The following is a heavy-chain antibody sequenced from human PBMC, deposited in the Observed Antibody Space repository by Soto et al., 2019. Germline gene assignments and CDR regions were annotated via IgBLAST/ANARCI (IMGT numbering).Heavy chain of an antibody. CDR2: INHSGST. Sequence: SETLSLTCAVYCGSFSSYYWSWIRQPPGKGLEWIGEINHSGSTNYNPSLKSRVTMSVDTPKNQFSLKLSSVTAADTAVYYCARTSRFDCWGQGNLVTVSS. V-gene: IGHV4-34*01. D-gene: IGHD6-6*01. CDR3: ARTSRFDC. J-gene: IGHJ4*02. CDR1: CGSFSSYY.